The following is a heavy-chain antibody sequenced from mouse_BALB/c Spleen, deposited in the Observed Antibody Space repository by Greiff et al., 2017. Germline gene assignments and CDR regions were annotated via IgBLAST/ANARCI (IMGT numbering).Heavy chain of an antibody. J-gene: IGHJ2*01. CDR3: ARGYGNPYYFDY. CDR2: IYPGDGDT. CDR1: GYAFSSYW. V-gene: IGHV1-80*01. D-gene: IGHD2-1*01. Sequence: VQLQQSGAELVRPGSSVKISCKASGYAFSSYWMNWVKQRPGQGLEWIGQIYPGDGDTNYHGKFKGKATLTADKSSSTAYMQLSSLTSEDSAVYFCARGYGNPYYFDYWGQGTTLTVSS.